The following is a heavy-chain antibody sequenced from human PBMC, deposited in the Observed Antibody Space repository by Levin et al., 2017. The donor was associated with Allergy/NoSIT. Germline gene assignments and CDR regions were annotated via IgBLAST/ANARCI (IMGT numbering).Heavy chain of an antibody. Sequence: SQTLSLTCAVYGGSFHGYYWSWIRQPPGKGLEWIGEINHSGSTNYNPSLKSRVTISVDTSKNQFSLKLSSVTAADTAVYYCARVPTRRTPTYSSSWYGYYYYGMDVWGQGTTVTVSS. CDR3: ARVPTRRTPTYSSSWYGYYYYGMDV. CDR2: INHSGST. D-gene: IGHD6-13*01. CDR1: GGSFHGYY. J-gene: IGHJ6*02. V-gene: IGHV4-34*01.